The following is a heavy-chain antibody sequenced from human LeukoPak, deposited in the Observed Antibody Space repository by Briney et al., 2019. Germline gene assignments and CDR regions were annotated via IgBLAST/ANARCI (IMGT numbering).Heavy chain of an antibody. CDR3: ARDLDWFDP. J-gene: IGHJ5*02. CDR2: IYTSGST. Sequence: SETPSLTCTVSGGSISSGSYYWSWIRQPAGKGLEWIGRIYTSGSTNYNPSLKSRVTISVDTSKNQFSLKLSSVTAADTAVYYCARDLDWFDPWGQGTLVTVSS. V-gene: IGHV4-61*02. CDR1: GGSISSGSYY.